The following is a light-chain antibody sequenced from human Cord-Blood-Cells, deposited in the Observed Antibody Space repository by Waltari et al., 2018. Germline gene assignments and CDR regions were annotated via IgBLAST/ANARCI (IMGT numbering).Light chain of an antibody. Sequence: QSVLTQPPSASGTPGQRVTISCSGSSSTIGSNTVTWYQQPPGTAPKLLIYSNNQRPSGVPDRFSGSKSGTSASLAISGLQSEDEADYYCAAWDDSLNGWVFGGGTKLTVL. J-gene: IGLJ3*02. CDR3: AAWDDSLNGWV. CDR2: SNN. CDR1: SSTIGSNT. V-gene: IGLV1-44*01.